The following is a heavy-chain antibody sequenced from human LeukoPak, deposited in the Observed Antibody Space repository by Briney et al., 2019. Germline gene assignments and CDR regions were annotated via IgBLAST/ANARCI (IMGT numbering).Heavy chain of an antibody. CDR2: VYPSAGTS. D-gene: IGHD3-16*01. CDR3: VREYHGVYFDF. J-gene: IGHJ4*02. Sequence: GASVKVSCKASGYIFTRYYMHWVRPAPGQGLEWLGVVYPSAGTSDPAQRFRARITLSHDTSTRTAYMELRSLKSEVTAIYFCVREYHGVYFDFWGQGTLVTVSS. V-gene: IGHV1-46*03. CDR1: GYIFTRYY.